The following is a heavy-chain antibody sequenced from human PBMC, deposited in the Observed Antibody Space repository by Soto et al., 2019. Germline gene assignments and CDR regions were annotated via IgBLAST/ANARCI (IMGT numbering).Heavy chain of an antibody. Sequence: QVQLVQSGAEVKKPGSSVKVSCKASGGTLSNYALSWVRQAPGQGLEWVGGIIPIFGTSNYAQKFQGRLTVTADESTSTGYMELSSLTSEDPAVYYCARGVRTGFYGMDVWGQGTTVTVSS. J-gene: IGHJ6*02. CDR1: GGTLSNYA. V-gene: IGHV1-69*01. D-gene: IGHD3-10*01. CDR2: IIPIFGTS. CDR3: ARGVRTGFYGMDV.